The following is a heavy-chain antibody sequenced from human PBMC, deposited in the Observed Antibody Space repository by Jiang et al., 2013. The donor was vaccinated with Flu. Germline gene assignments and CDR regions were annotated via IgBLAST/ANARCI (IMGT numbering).Heavy chain of an antibody. CDR2: IIPIFGTA. V-gene: IGHV1-69*01. CDR1: GGTFSSYA. Sequence: PGSSVKVSCKASGGTFSSYAISWVRQAPGQGLEWMGGIIPIFGTANYAQKFQGRVTITADESTSTAYMELSSLRSEDTAVYYCARDTGCSSTSCYSWFDPWGQGTLVTVSS. CDR3: ARDTGCSSTSCYSWFDP. J-gene: IGHJ5*02. D-gene: IGHD2-2*02.